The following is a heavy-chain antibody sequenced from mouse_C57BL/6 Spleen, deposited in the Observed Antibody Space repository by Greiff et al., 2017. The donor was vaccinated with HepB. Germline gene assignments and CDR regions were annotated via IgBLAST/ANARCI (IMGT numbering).Heavy chain of an antibody. CDR3: ARPEAGYYGSSYSWFAY. CDR1: GYTFTEYT. J-gene: IGHJ3*01. D-gene: IGHD1-1*01. Sequence: QVQLQQSGAELVKPGASVKLSCKASGYTFTEYTIHWVKQRSGQGLEWIGWFYPGSGSIKYNEKFKDKATLTADKSSSTVYMELSRLTSEDSAVYFCARPEAGYYGSSYSWFAYWGQGTLVTVSA. CDR2: FYPGSGSI. V-gene: IGHV1-62-2*01.